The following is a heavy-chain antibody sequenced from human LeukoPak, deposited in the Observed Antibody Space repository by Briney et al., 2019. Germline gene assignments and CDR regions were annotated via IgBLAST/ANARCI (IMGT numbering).Heavy chain of an antibody. CDR1: GYTFTGYY. CDR2: INPNSGGT. V-gene: IGHV1-2*02. CDR3: ARAGIGGYDYYFDY. Sequence: ASVKVSCKASGYTFTGYYMHWVRQAPGQGLEWMGWINPNSGGTNYAQKLQGRVTMTTDTSTSTAYMELRSLRSDDTAVYYCARAGIGGYDYYFDYWGQGTLVTVSS. J-gene: IGHJ4*02. D-gene: IGHD5-12*01.